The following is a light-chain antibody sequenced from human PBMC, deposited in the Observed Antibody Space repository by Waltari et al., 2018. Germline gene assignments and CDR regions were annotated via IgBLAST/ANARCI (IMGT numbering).Light chain of an antibody. J-gene: IGKJ4*01. Sequence: EIVLTQSPGTLSLPPGERATLSCRASQAVPLNYLAWYQHKPGQAPRLLIYDASNRATGIPDRFSGSESGTDFTLTIRRLEPEDFAVYYCQQYSTSPLTFGGGTKVEIK. CDR3: QQYSTSPLT. CDR2: DAS. CDR1: QAVPLNY. V-gene: IGKV3-20*01.